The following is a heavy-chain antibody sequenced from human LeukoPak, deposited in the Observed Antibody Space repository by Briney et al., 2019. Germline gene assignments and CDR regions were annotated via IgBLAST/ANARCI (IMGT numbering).Heavy chain of an antibody. CDR2: FDPEDGET. V-gene: IGHV1-24*01. CDR3: ATTGRTRDYFDC. CDR1: RYTLTELS. D-gene: IGHD1-14*01. J-gene: IGHJ4*02. Sequence: ASVKVSCKVSRYTLTELSMHWVRQAPRKGRERMGGFDPEDGETIYAQKFQGRVTMTEDTSTDTAYMELSSLRSEDTAVYYCATTGRTRDYFDCWGQGTLVTVSS.